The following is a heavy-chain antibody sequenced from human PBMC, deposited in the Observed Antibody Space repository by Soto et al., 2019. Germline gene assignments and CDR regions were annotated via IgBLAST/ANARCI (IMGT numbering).Heavy chain of an antibody. Sequence: NPSETLSLTCAVYGGSFSSYYWSWIRQPPGKGLEWIGEINHSGSTNYNPSLKSRVTISVDTSKNQFSLKLSSVTAADTAVYYCARGQVVVRRVIITGRIYYGMDVWGQGTTVTVSS. D-gene: IGHD3-10*01. CDR3: ARGQVVVRRVIITGRIYYGMDV. CDR2: INHSGST. J-gene: IGHJ6*02. V-gene: IGHV4-34*01. CDR1: GGSFSSYY.